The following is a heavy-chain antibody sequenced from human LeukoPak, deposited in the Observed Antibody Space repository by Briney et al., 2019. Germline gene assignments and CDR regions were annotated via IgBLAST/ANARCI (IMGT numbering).Heavy chain of an antibody. J-gene: IGHJ4*02. D-gene: IGHD3-22*01. Sequence: AASVKVSCKASGGTFSSYAISWVRQAPGQGLEWMGWIGAYNGNTNYAQKLQGRVTMTTDTSTSTAYMELRSLRSDDTAVYYCATYYYDSSGYYWADYWGQGTLVTVSS. CDR3: ATYYYDSSGYYWADY. V-gene: IGHV1-18*01. CDR2: IGAYNGNT. CDR1: GGTFSSYA.